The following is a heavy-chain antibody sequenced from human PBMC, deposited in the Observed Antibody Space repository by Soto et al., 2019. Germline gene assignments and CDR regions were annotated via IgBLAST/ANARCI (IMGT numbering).Heavy chain of an antibody. CDR1: GFSLSNARMG. CDR2: IFSNDEK. CDR3: ARTRYDSSGYYLDYYYGMDV. Sequence: QVTLKESGPVLVKPTETLTLTCTVSGFSLSNARMGVSWIRQPPGKALEWLAHIFSNDEKSYSTSLKSRLTISKDTSKSQVVLTMTNMDPVDTATYYCARTRYDSSGYYLDYYYGMDVWGQGTTVTVSS. V-gene: IGHV2-26*01. J-gene: IGHJ6*02. D-gene: IGHD3-22*01.